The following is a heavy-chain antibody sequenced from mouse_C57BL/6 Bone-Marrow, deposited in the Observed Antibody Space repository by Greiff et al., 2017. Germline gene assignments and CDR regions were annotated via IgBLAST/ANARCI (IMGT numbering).Heavy chain of an antibody. CDR3: ARPYYSNYWYFDV. CDR1: GYTFTSYW. D-gene: IGHD2-5*01. Sequence: QVQLQQPGAELVKPGASVKMSCKASGYTFTSYWITWVKQRPGQGLEWIGDIYPGSGSTNYNEKFKRKATLTVDTSTSTAYMQLSSLTSEDSAVYYCARPYYSNYWYFDVCGTGTTVTVSS. J-gene: IGHJ1*03. CDR2: IYPGSGST. V-gene: IGHV1-55*01.